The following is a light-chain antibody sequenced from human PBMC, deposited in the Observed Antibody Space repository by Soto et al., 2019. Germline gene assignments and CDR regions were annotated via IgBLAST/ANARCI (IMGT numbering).Light chain of an antibody. CDR2: EVS. J-gene: IGLJ1*01. CDR1: SSDVGGYNY. CDR3: NSYAGSNNGYV. V-gene: IGLV2-8*02. Sequence: QSALTQPPSASKSPGQSVTISCTGTSSDVGGYNYVSWYQQHPGKAPKLMIYEVSKRPSGVPDRFSGSKSGNTASLTVSGLQAEDEADYYCNSYAGSNNGYVSGTGTKVTVL.